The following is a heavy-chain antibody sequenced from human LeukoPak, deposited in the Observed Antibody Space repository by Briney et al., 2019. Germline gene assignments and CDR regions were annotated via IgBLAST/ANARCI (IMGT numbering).Heavy chain of an antibody. CDR1: GGSISSSSYY. CDR2: IYYSGST. J-gene: IGHJ2*01. D-gene: IGHD7-27*01. Sequence: SETLSLTCTVSGGSISSSSYYWGWIRQPPGKGLEWIGSIYYSGSTYYNPSLKSRVTISVDTSKNQFSLKLSSVTAADTAVYYCARHQVALGIDWHFDLWGRGTLVTVSS. V-gene: IGHV4-39*01. CDR3: ARHQVALGIDWHFDL.